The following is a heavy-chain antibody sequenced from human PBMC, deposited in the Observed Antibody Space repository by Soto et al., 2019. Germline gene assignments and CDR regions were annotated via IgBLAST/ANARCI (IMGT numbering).Heavy chain of an antibody. D-gene: IGHD3-22*01. V-gene: IGHV1-18*01. CDR1: GYTFNNYG. J-gene: IGHJ4*02. CDR2: INTYNGNT. CDR3: ARDADDRSGYF. Sequence: QVQLVQSGPEVKKPGASLKVSCKASGYTFNNYGISWVRQAPGQGFEWMGWINTYNGNTNYQQKFQDRVTLTADTPTSTAYMHLTSLRSDDTAVYYCARDADDRSGYFWGPGSLVTVSS.